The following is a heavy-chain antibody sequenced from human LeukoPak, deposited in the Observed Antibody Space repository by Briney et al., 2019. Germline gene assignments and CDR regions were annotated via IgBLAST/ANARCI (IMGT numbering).Heavy chain of an antibody. CDR3: AKTSSGYYGGGFDY. Sequence: PGGSLRLSCAASGFTVSSNYMSWVRQAPGKGLEWVSVIYSGGSTYYADSVKGRFTISRDNSKNTLYLQMNSLRAEDTAVYYCAKTSSGYYGGGFDYWGQGTLVTVSS. V-gene: IGHV3-66*02. CDR1: GFTVSSNY. J-gene: IGHJ4*02. D-gene: IGHD3-22*01. CDR2: IYSGGST.